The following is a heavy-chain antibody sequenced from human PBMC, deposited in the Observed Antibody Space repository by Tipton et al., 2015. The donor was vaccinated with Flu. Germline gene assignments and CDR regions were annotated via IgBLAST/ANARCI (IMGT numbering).Heavy chain of an antibody. V-gene: IGHV4-38-2*01. CDR2: IYRSGST. CDR3: ARSVRGGWFDP. Sequence: TLSLTCALSTYSITSDYYWAWIRQPPGKGLEYIGSIYRSGSTYYNPSLKSRVTISLDTSKNQFSLKVTSVTAADTAVYFCARSVRGGWFDPWGQGTLVTVSS. J-gene: IGHJ5*02. CDR1: TYSITSDYY. D-gene: IGHD3-10*02.